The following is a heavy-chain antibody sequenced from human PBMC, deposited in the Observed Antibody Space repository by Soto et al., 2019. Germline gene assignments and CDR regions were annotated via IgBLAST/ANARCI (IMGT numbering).Heavy chain of an antibody. CDR1: GGTFSSYS. Sequence: QVQLVQSGAEVKKPGSSVKVSCKASGGTFSSYSISWVRQAPGQGLEWMGRIIPILGIANYAQKFQGRVTITADKSTSTAYLELSSLRSEDTAVYYCASSSRVLLDYWGQGTLVTVSS. D-gene: IGHD3-10*01. J-gene: IGHJ4*02. V-gene: IGHV1-69*02. CDR2: IIPILGIA. CDR3: ASSSRVLLDY.